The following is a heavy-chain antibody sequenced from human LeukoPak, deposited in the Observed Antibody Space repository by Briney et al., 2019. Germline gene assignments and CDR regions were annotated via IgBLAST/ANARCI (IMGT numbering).Heavy chain of an antibody. CDR3: AITSASGGTFFDF. V-gene: IGHV4-4*07. CDR1: GDSLNPYY. J-gene: IGHJ4*02. Sequence: SETLSLTCTVSGDSLNPYYWSWIRQPAGKGLEWIGRVYFSGSTLYNPSLQSRVTMSVDTSKNQFSLRLSSVTAADTALYYCAITSASGGTFFDFWGQGTLVTVSS. CDR2: VYFSGST. D-gene: IGHD1-26*01.